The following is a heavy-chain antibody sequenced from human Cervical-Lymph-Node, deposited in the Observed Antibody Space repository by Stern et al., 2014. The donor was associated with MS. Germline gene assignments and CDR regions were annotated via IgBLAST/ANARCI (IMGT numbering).Heavy chain of an antibody. CDR2: VSYDGTQR. Sequence: VQLVESGGGVVQPGRSLSLSCVAYGFTFSTYAMHWVRQAPGTGLEWVAFVSYDGTQRNSTDSVKARFTISRDNSKNTLYLHMNSLRDEDTAVYFCARGGRGVGLEYWGQGALVTVSS. D-gene: IGHD3-10*01. V-gene: IGHV3-30-3*01. CDR3: ARGGRGVGLEY. CDR1: GFTFSTYA. J-gene: IGHJ4*02.